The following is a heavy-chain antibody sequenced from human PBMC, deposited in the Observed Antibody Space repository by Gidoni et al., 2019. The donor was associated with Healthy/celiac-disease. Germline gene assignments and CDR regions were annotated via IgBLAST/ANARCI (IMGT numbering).Heavy chain of an antibody. CDR3: ANLCTPPDCYFDL. D-gene: IGHD2-8*01. CDR2: VIPILCIA. Sequence: QVQLVQSGAEVKKPGSAVKVSCKASGGTFSSYAISWVRHAPGQGLEWMGRVIPILCIANYAQKFQGRVTITADKSTSTAYMELSSLRSEDTAVYYCANLCTPPDCYFDLWGRGTLVTVSS. V-gene: IGHV1-69*04. J-gene: IGHJ2*01. CDR1: GGTFSSYA.